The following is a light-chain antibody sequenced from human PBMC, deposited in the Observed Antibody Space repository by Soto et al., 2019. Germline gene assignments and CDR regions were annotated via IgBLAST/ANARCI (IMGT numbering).Light chain of an antibody. CDR1: SSDVGGYNY. V-gene: IGLV2-14*03. CDR3: SSYTTSNTRQIV. CDR2: DVS. Sequence: QSALTQPASVSGSPRRSITISCTGTSSDVGGYNYVSWYQHHPGKAPKLIIFDVSNRPSGVSNPFSGSKSGNTASLTISALQPEDEADYYCSSYTTSNTRQIVFGTGTKVTVL. J-gene: IGLJ1*01.